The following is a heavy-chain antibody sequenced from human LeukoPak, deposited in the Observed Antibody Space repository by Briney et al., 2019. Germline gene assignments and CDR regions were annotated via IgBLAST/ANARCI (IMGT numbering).Heavy chain of an antibody. V-gene: IGHV3-53*05. J-gene: IGHJ3*02. Sequence: GGSLRLTCAASEFSVGSNYMTWVRQAPGKGLEWVSLIYSGGSTYYADSVKGRFTISRDNSKNTLYLQMNSMRADDTALYYCAKEGGKGWTAFDIWGLGTMVTVSS. CDR1: EFSVGSNY. CDR2: IYSGGST. CDR3: AKEGGKGWTAFDI. D-gene: IGHD3/OR15-3a*01.